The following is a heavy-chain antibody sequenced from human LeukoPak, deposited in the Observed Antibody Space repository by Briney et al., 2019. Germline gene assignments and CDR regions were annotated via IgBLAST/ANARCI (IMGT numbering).Heavy chain of an antibody. D-gene: IGHD5-18*01. Sequence: GRSLRLSCAASGFTFSNYGMHWVRQPPDKGLEWVAVIWYDGSDKYYAESVKGRFTISRDNSKNTLYLQMNSLRAEDTAVYYCASARGSNYGSLGDWGQGPLVTVSS. CDR2: IWYDGSDK. J-gene: IGHJ4*02. CDR1: GFTFSNYG. V-gene: IGHV3-33*01. CDR3: ASARGSNYGSLGD.